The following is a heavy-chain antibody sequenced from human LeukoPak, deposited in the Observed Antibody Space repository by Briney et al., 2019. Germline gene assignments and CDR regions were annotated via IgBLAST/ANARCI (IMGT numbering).Heavy chain of an antibody. D-gene: IGHD6-13*01. V-gene: IGHV5-51*01. CDR3: ARSQYEQPYDAFDI. J-gene: IGHJ3*02. CDR1: GFTFSTYW. CDR2: IYPGDSDT. Sequence: GGSLRLSCAASGFTFSTYWIGWVRQMPGKGLEWMGIIYPGDSDTRYSPSFQGQVTISADKSISTAYLQWSSLKASDTAMYYCARSQYEQPYDAFDIWGQGTMVTVSS.